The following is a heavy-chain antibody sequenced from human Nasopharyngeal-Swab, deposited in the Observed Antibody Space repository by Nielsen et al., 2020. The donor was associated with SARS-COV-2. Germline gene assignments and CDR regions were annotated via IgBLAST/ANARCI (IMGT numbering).Heavy chain of an antibody. J-gene: IGHJ3*02. CDR3: ARDSYYYDSSGMGPCAFDI. Sequence: GESLKISCVASGITFSSYSMNWVRQAPGKGLEWVSSISSSSTYIYYADSVKGRFTISRDNAKNSLYLQMNSLRAEDTAVYYCARDSYYYDSSGMGPCAFDIWGQGTMVTVSS. CDR2: ISSSSTYI. D-gene: IGHD3-22*01. CDR1: GITFSSYS. V-gene: IGHV3-21*01.